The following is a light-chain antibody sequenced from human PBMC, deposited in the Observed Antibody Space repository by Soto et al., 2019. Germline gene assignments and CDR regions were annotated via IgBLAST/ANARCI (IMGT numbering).Light chain of an antibody. CDR2: DND. V-gene: IGLV1-51*01. CDR1: SANIENNY. Sequence: QAVLTQPPSLSAAPGQKVTVACAGRSANIENNYVSWYQQLPGTAPKLLIYDNDKRPSGIPDRFSGSKSGTSATLDITGLQTGDEADYYCGTWDTSLSALVFGGGTKLTVL. CDR3: GTWDTSLSALV. J-gene: IGLJ3*02.